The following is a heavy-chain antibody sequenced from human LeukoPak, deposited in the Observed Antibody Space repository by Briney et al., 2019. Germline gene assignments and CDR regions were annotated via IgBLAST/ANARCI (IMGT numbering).Heavy chain of an antibody. V-gene: IGHV1-8*01. CDR2: MNPNSGST. CDR3: ARGRVAASGTGWFDP. Sequence: ASVKVSFKASGYTFTSYDINWVRQATGQGLEWMGWMNPNSGSTGYAQKFQGRVTITRNTSISTAYMELSSLRSEDTAVYYCARGRVAASGTGWFDPWGQGTRVTVSS. D-gene: IGHD6-13*01. J-gene: IGHJ5*02. CDR1: GYTFTSYD.